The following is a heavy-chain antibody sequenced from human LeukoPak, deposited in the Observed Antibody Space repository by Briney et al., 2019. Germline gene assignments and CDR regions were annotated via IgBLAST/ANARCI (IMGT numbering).Heavy chain of an antibody. Sequence: PGGSLRLSCEASGFTFSSYGMHWVRQAPGKGLEWVAVISYDGSNKYYADSVKGRFTISRDNSKNTLYLQMNSLRAEDTAVYYCANPYSSSGDYWGQGTLVTVSS. V-gene: IGHV3-30*18. J-gene: IGHJ4*02. CDR2: ISYDGSNK. D-gene: IGHD6-13*01. CDR3: ANPYSSSGDY. CDR1: GFTFSSYG.